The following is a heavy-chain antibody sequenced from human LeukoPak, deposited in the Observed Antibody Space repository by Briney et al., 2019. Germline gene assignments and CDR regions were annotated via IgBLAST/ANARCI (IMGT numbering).Heavy chain of an antibody. CDR1: GFTFSNYW. J-gene: IGHJ6*03. CDR2: IKEDGGEK. D-gene: IGHD6-13*01. Sequence: QPGGSLRLSCAASGFTFSNYWMSWVRQAPGKGLEWVANIKEDGGEKYYVDSVKGRFTISRDNAKSSLYLQMNSLRAEDTAVYYCARDKAVRRQQLGGDYYYYYMDVCGKGTTVTVSS. V-gene: IGHV3-7*01. CDR3: ARDKAVRRQQLGGDYYYYYMDV.